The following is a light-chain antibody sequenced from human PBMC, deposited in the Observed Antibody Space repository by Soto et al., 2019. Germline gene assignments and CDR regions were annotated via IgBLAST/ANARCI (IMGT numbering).Light chain of an antibody. CDR1: QSVSTHS. V-gene: IGKV3-20*01. CDR3: QQYGTSPRVT. Sequence: EIVLTQSPGTLSLSPGERATLSCRASQSVSTHSLAWYQQKPGQAPRLLIYGASNRATGIPDRFSGSGSGTDFTLTISRLQPEDFAVYYCQQYGTSPRVTFGPGTKVDVK. CDR2: GAS. J-gene: IGKJ3*01.